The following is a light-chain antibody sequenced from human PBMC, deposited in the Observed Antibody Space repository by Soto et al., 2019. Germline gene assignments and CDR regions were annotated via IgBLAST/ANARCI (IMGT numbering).Light chain of an antibody. Sequence: QSVLTQSPSASASLGASVKLTCTLSSGHSSYAIAWHQKQPGKGPRYLMDLNNDGSHTKGDGIPDRFSGSSSGAEHYLIISSLQSEDEADYYCQTWGTGFQVFGGGTKVTVL. CDR1: SGHSSYA. CDR3: QTWGTGFQV. V-gene: IGLV4-69*01. CDR2: LNNDGSH. J-gene: IGLJ2*01.